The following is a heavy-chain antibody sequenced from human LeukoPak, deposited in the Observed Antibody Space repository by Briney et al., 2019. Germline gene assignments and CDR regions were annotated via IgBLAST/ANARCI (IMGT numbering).Heavy chain of an antibody. CDR1: GYSFSTYG. CDR3: ARGLAAGDLYYFDY. Sequence: GASVKVSCKASGYSFSTYGISWVRQAPGQGLEWMGWISAYNGNTNYAQKLQGRVTMTTDTSTSTAYMELRSLRSDDTAVYYCARGLAAGDLYYFDYWGQGTLVTVSS. J-gene: IGHJ4*02. V-gene: IGHV1-18*01. CDR2: ISAYNGNT. D-gene: IGHD6-13*01.